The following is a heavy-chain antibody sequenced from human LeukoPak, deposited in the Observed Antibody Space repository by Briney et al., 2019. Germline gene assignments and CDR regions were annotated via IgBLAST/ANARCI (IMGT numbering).Heavy chain of an antibody. CDR3: ARAVWFGEKNNWFDP. D-gene: IGHD3-10*01. Sequence: SETLSLTCTVSGGSISSGDYYWSWIRQPPGKSLEWIGYIYYSGSTYYNPSLKSRVTISVDTSKNQFSLKLSSVTAADTAVYYCARAVWFGEKNNWFDPWGQGTLVTVSS. CDR2: IYYSGST. V-gene: IGHV4-30-4*01. J-gene: IGHJ5*02. CDR1: GGSISSGDYY.